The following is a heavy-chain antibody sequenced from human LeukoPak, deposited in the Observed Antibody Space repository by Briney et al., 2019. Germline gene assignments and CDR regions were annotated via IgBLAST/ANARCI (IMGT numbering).Heavy chain of an antibody. CDR3: AKNKDPYVAVAGTSRDY. V-gene: IGHV3-23*01. J-gene: IGHJ4*02. D-gene: IGHD6-19*01. Sequence: GGSLRLSCAASGFTFSSYAMSWVRQAPGKGLEWVSGISGSGALTYYADSVKGRFTISRDNSWNTLYLQMSSLRAEDTAVYYCAKNKDPYVAVAGTSRDYWGQGTLVTVSS. CDR1: GFTFSSYA. CDR2: ISGSGALT.